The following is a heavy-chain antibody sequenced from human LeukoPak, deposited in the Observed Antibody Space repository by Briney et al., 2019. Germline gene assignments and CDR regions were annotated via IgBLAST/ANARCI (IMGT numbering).Heavy chain of an antibody. CDR2: INHSGST. CDR1: GGSFSGFY. D-gene: IGHD2-2*02. Sequence: PSETLSLTCAVYGGSFSGFYWSWIRQPPGKGLEWIGEINHSGSTNYNPSLKSRITISVDTSKNQFSLKLSSVTAADTAVYYCARRCSSISCYNYWGQGTPVTVSS. V-gene: IGHV4-34*01. CDR3: ARRCSSISCYNY. J-gene: IGHJ4*02.